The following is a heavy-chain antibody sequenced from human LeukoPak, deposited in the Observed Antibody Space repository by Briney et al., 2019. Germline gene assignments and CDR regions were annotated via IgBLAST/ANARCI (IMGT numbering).Heavy chain of an antibody. J-gene: IGHJ4*02. CDR1: GYAFSDHG. V-gene: IGHV1-18*04. Sequence: GASVKVSCTASGYAFSDHGVNWVRQGAGQGLEWMGWISGYNGHTSYAQKFQGRVMVSTDRSTNTAYLELRSLRSDDTAVYYCARVPNPRNTYGYNDKWGQGTLVTVSS. CDR2: ISGYNGHT. D-gene: IGHD5-18*01. CDR3: ARVPNPRNTYGYNDK.